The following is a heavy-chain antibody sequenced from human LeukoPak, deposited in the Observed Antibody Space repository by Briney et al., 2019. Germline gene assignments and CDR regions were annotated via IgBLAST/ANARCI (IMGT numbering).Heavy chain of an antibody. D-gene: IGHD5-18*01. CDR1: GYTFTSYA. V-gene: IGHV1-2*02. CDR2: ITPSGGT. J-gene: IGHJ4*02. CDR3: ARTAMDSHYFDY. Sequence: ASVKVSCKASGYTFTSYAMHWVRQAPGQGLEWMGWITPSGGTNYPQKFQGRVAITRDTSISTAYMDLSRLTSDDTAVYYCARTAMDSHYFDYWGQGTLVTVSS.